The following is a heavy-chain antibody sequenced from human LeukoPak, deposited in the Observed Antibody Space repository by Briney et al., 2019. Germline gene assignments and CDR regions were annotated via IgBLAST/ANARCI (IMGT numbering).Heavy chain of an antibody. CDR3: ARLFGTTAFLDY. D-gene: IGHD1-7*01. Sequence: GGSLRLSCAASGFIFSSFSMNWVRQAPGKGLEWLSYISSSSSYIYYADSVKGRFTISRDNAKNSLYLQMNSLRAEDTAVYYCARLFGTTAFLDYWGQGTLVTVSS. CDR1: GFIFSSFS. CDR2: ISSSSSYI. J-gene: IGHJ4*02. V-gene: IGHV3-21*05.